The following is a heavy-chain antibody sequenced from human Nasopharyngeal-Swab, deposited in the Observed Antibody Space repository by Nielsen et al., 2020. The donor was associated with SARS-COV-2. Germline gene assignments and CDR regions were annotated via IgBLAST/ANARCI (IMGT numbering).Heavy chain of an antibody. D-gene: IGHD3-10*01. J-gene: IGHJ6*02. Sequence: GESLKISCAASGFTFSSYDMHWVRQATGKGLKWVSAIGTAGDTYYPGSVKGRFTISRENAKNSLYLQMNSLRAGDTAVYYCARASPYYYGSGSYSRDYYYGMDVWGQGTTVTVSS. CDR2: IGTAGDT. CDR1: GFTFSSYD. CDR3: ARASPYYYGSGSYSRDYYYGMDV. V-gene: IGHV3-13*01.